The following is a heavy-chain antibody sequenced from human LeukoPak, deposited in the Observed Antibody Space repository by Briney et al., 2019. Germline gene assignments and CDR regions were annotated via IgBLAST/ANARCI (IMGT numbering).Heavy chain of an antibody. V-gene: IGHV3-53*01. J-gene: IGHJ4*02. CDR3: AREARMNYYFDY. D-gene: IGHD1-7*01. CDR2: IYSGGST. Sequence: GGSLRLSCAASGFTVSSNYMSWVRQAPGKGLEWVSVIYSGGSTYYADSVKGRFTISRDNSKNTLYLQMNSLRAEDTAVYYCAREARMNYYFDYWGQGTPVTVSS. CDR1: GFTVSSNY.